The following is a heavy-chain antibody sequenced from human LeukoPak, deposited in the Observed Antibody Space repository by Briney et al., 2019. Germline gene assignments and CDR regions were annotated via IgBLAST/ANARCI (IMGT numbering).Heavy chain of an antibody. Sequence: GGSLKLSCAASGFTFSGSAMHWVRQASGKGLEWVGRIRSKAYNYATAYAASVKGRFTISRDDSKNTAYLQMNSLKTEDTAVYYCTSIVTDTGGNFGFDYWGQGPRSPSPQ. CDR1: GFTFSGSA. CDR3: TSIVTDTGGNFGFDY. V-gene: IGHV3-73*01. CDR2: IRSKAYNYAT. D-gene: IGHD4-23*01. J-gene: IGHJ4*02.